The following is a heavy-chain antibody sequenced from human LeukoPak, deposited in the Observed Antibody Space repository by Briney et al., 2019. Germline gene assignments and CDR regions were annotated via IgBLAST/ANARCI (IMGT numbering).Heavy chain of an antibody. CDR2: ISSSSSYI. J-gene: IGHJ3*02. D-gene: IGHD3-9*01. CDR1: GFTFSSYS. CDR3: ATYWRYFDWLLSDI. V-gene: IGHV3-21*01. Sequence: GGSLRLSCAASGFTFSSYSMNWVRQAPGKGLEWVSSISSSSSYIYYADSVKGRFTISRDNAKNSLYLQMNSLRAEDTAVYYCATYWRYFDWLLSDIWGLGTMVTVSS.